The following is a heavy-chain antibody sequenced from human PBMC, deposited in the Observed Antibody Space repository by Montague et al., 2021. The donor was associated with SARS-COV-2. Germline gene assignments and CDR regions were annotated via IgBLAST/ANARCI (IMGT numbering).Heavy chain of an antibody. V-gene: IGHV3-23*01. CDR2: VSSIGGST. CDR3: AKDLEQWLVGREYFDY. CDR1: GFTFSTYA. J-gene: IGHJ4*02. Sequence: SLRLSCAASGFTFSTYAMSWVRQAPGKGLEWVSTVSSIGGSTFYADSVKGLFTVSRDNSKNTLYLQMNSLRAEDTAVYYCAKDLEQWLVGREYFDYWGQGTLVTVSS. D-gene: IGHD6-19*01.